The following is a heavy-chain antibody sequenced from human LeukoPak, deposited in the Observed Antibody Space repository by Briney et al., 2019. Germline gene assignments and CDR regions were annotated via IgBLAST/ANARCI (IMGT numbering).Heavy chain of an antibody. Sequence: ASVKVSCKTSGYTFVAYYLHWVRQAPGQGLEWVGWIHPNTGATKYAQSFQGRVTLTRDTSITTAYLELSSLTSDDTALYYCARGGSSWPGTDYWGQGTLVTVSS. V-gene: IGHV1-2*02. CDR1: GYTFVAYY. J-gene: IGHJ4*02. CDR2: IHPNTGAT. D-gene: IGHD6-13*01. CDR3: ARGGSSWPGTDY.